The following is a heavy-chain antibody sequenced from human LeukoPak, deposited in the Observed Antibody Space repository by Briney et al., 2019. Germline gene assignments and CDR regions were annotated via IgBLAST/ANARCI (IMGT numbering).Heavy chain of an antibody. CDR1: GGSISSFY. CDR2: IYYTGST. Sequence: SGTLSLTCTVSGGSISSFYWSWIRQPPGKGLEWIGYIYYTGSTSYNSSLKSRVTISVDTSKNQFSLNLSSVTAADTAMYYCARAVLATKSEHWFDSWGQGTLVTVSS. V-gene: IGHV4-59*01. CDR3: ARAVLATKSEHWFDS. D-gene: IGHD2-8*01. J-gene: IGHJ5*01.